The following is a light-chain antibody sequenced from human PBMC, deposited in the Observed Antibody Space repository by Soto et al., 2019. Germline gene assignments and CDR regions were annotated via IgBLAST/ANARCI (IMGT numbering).Light chain of an antibody. CDR1: QSVSSN. CDR2: DAS. CDR3: QQYGSSPIT. J-gene: IGKJ5*01. Sequence: EIVMTQSPATLSVSPGARATLSCRASQSVSSNLAWYQQKPGQAPRLLIYDASNRATGIPARFSGSGSGTDFTLTIGSLEPEDVAVYDGQQYGSSPITFGQGTRLEIK. V-gene: IGKV3D-15*02.